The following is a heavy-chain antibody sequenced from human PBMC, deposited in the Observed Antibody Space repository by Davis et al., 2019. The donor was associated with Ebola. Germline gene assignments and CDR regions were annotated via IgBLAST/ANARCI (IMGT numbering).Heavy chain of an antibody. Sequence: SETLSLTCAVYGGSFSGYYWSWIRQPPGKGLEWIGEINHSGSTNYNPSLKSRVTISVGTSKNQFSLKLSSVTAADTAVYYCARERGHYDFWSGPFRFDPWGQGTLVTVSS. D-gene: IGHD3-3*01. V-gene: IGHV4-34*01. J-gene: IGHJ5*02. CDR2: INHSGST. CDR1: GGSFSGYY. CDR3: ARERGHYDFWSGPFRFDP.